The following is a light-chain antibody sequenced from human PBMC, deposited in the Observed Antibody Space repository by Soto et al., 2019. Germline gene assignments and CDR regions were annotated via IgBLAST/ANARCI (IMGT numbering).Light chain of an antibody. CDR3: QQRSDWPSN. J-gene: IGKJ5*01. Sequence: SQSPVTVSASTGERVTXTCRASQIVDNNVAWYQQKPGQAPRLLIYDASNLAIGIPARFSGRGSGTDFTLTISTLDPEDFAVYYCQQRSDWPSNFGQGTRVDIK. CDR1: QIVDNN. CDR2: DAS. V-gene: IGKV3-11*01.